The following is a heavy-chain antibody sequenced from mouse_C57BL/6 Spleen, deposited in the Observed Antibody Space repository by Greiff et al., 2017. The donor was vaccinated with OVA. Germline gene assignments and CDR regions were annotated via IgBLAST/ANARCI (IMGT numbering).Heavy chain of an antibody. D-gene: IGHD2-5*01. V-gene: IGHV1-80*01. CDR3: ARGEGYSNYDYAMDY. J-gene: IGHJ4*01. Sequence: QVQLQQYGAELVKPGASVKISCKASGYAFSSYWMNWVKQRPGKGLEWIGQIYPGDGDTNYNGKFKGKATLTADKSSSTAYMQLSSLTSEDSAVYFCARGEGYSNYDYAMDYWGQGTSVTVSS. CDR2: IYPGDGDT. CDR1: GYAFSSYW.